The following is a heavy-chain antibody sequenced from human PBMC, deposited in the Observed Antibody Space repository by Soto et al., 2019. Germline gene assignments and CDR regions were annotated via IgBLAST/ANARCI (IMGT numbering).Heavy chain of an antibody. CDR2: IWYDGSNK. CDR3: AKDLSMGLGEGAFGMDV. D-gene: IGHD3-10*01. J-gene: IGHJ6*02. CDR1: GFTFSSYG. V-gene: IGHV3-33*06. Sequence: GGSLRLSCAASGFTFSSYGMHWVRQAPGKGLEWVAVIWYDGSNKYYADSVKGRFTISRDNSKNTLYLQMNSLRAEDTAVCYCAKDLSMGLGEGAFGMDVWGQGTTVTVSS.